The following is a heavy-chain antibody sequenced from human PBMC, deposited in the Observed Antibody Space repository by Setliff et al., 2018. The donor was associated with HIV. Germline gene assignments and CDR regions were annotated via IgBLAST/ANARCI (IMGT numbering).Heavy chain of an antibody. D-gene: IGHD4-17*01. CDR3: ARDKDEDYGSTSFDC. CDR1: GFTFSDYY. CDR2: ISRDGNTI. J-gene: IGHJ4*02. V-gene: IGHV3-11*01. Sequence: LRLSCAASGFTFSDYYMSWLRQAPGKGLEWVSYISRDGNTIYYADSVKGRFTISRDNAKNSLYLQLNSLRPEDTAVYYCARDKDEDYGSTSFDCWGQGILVTVSS.